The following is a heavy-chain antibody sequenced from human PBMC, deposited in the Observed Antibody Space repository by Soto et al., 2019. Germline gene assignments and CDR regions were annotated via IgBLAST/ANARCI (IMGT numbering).Heavy chain of an antibody. CDR3: AKSLNINWKNWFDP. V-gene: IGHV3-23*01. Sequence: GGSLRLSCAASGFTISSSGMNWVRQAPGKGLEWVSIISDSGGRTYYADSVRGRFTISRDNSKNTLYLQMNSLRAEDTAVYYCAKSLNINWKNWFDPWGQGTLLTVSS. CDR2: ISDSGGRT. D-gene: IGHD1-1*01. J-gene: IGHJ5*02. CDR1: GFTISSSG.